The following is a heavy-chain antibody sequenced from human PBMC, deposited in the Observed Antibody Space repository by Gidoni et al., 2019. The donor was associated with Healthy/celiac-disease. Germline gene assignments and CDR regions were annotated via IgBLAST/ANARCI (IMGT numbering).Heavy chain of an antibody. D-gene: IGHD2-8*01. J-gene: IGHJ3*02. CDR3: AKGLDIVLMVYASGAFDI. CDR2: ISVSGGST. Sequence: EVQLLESGGGLVQPGGSLRLSCAASGFTFSSYAMSWVRQAPGKGLEWVSAISVSGGSTYYADSVKGRFTISRDNSKNTLYLQMNSLRAEDTAVYYCAKGLDIVLMVYASGAFDIWGQGTMVTVSS. V-gene: IGHV3-23*01. CDR1: GFTFSSYA.